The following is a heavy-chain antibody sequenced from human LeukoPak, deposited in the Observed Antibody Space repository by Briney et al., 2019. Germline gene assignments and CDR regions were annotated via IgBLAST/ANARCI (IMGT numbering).Heavy chain of an antibody. CDR3: AKDERGCSYGLIDY. D-gene: IGHD5-18*01. J-gene: IGHJ4*02. CDR2: IWYDGSNK. V-gene: IGHV3-33*06. CDR1: GFTFSSYG. Sequence: PGGSLRLSCAASGFTFSSYGMHWVRQAPGKGLEWVAVIWYDGSNKYYADSVKGRFTISRDNSKNTLYLQMNSLRAEDTAVYYCAKDERGCSYGLIDYWGQGTLVTVSS.